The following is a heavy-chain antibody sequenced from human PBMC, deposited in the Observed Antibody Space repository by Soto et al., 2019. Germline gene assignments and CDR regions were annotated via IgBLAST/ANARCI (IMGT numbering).Heavy chain of an antibody. Sequence: GASVKVSCKASGYTFTSYAMHWVRQAPGQRLEWMGWINAGNGNTKYSQKFQGRVTITRDTSASTAYMELSSLRSEDTAVYYCARRYSSSWYFAFGIWGQGTMVTVSS. CDR1: GYTFTSYA. V-gene: IGHV1-3*01. J-gene: IGHJ3*02. D-gene: IGHD6-13*01. CDR3: ARRYSSSWYFAFGI. CDR2: INAGNGNT.